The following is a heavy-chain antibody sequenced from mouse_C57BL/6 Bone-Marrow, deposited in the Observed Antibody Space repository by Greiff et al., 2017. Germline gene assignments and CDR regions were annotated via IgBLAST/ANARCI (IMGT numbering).Heavy chain of an antibody. CDR1: GYSITSGYY. D-gene: IGHD1-1*01. V-gene: IGHV3-6*01. J-gene: IGHJ1*03. CDR2: ISYDGSN. CDR3: ARLGDYYGSSPWYLDV. Sequence: DVKLQESGPGLVKPSQSLSLTCSVTGYSITSGYYWNWIRQFPGNKLEWMGYISYDGSNNYNPSLKKRISITRDTSKNQFFLKWNSVTTEDTATYYCARLGDYYGSSPWYLDVWGTGTTVTVSS.